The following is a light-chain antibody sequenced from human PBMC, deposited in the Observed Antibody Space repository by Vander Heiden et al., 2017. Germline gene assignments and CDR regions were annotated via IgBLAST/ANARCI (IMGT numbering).Light chain of an antibody. V-gene: IGKV1-5*03. CDR1: RYINNW. CDR2: KAS. Sequence: DMQITQSPSTLAASGGDRVNITSRASRYINNWLAWYQQRPGKAPKLLIYKASTLESGVASRFSGSGSGTEFTLTISSLQPDDFATYYCHQYNSYSPSTFGQGTQVEIK. CDR3: HQYNSYSPST. J-gene: IGKJ1*01.